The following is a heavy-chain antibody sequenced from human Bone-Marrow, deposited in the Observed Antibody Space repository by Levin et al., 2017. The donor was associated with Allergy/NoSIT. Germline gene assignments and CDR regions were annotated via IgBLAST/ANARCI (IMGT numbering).Heavy chain of an antibody. CDR2: ISGSGGST. V-gene: IGHV3-23*01. CDR3: AKGRRSSSWYRGDAFDI. D-gene: IGHD6-13*01. CDR1: GFTFSSYA. Sequence: PGGSLRLSCAASGFTFSSYAMSWVRQAPGKGLEWVSAISGSGGSTYYADSVKGRFTISRDNSKNTLYLQMNSLRAEDTAVYYCAKGRRSSSWYRGDAFDIWGQGTMVTVSS. J-gene: IGHJ3*02.